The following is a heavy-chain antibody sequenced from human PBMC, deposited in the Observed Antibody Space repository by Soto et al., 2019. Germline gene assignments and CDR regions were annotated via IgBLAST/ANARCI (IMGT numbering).Heavy chain of an antibody. CDR1: GFSLRSTA. Sequence: GGSLRLSCATSGFSLRSTAMSWVRRAPGKGLEWVSTLSASGATALFADFAKGRFTISRDTSKNTVYLQMNSLRAEDTAMYYCARLYCSSPSCYSVGAFEIRGQGTMVTVSS. CDR3: ARLYCSSPSCYSVGAFEI. V-gene: IGHV3-23*01. CDR2: LSASGATA. J-gene: IGHJ3*02. D-gene: IGHD2-2*01.